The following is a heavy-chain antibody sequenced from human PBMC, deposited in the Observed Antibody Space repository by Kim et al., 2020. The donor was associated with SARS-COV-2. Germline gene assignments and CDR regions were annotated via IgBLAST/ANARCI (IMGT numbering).Heavy chain of an antibody. V-gene: IGHV1-8*01. CDR3: ARDRAVDATRWFDP. CDR2: MNPNSGNT. Sequence: ASVKVSCKASGYTFTSYDINWVRQATGQGLEWMGWMNPNSGNTGYAQKFQGRVTMTRNTAISTAYMELSSLSSEDTAVYYCARDRAVDATRWFDPWGQGTLVTVSS. D-gene: IGHD2-15*01. J-gene: IGHJ5*02. CDR1: GYTFTSYD.